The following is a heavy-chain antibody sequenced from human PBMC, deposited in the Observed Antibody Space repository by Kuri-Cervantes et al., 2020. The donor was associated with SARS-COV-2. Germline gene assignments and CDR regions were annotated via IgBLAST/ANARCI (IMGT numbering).Heavy chain of an antibody. Sequence: GESLKISCAASGFTLSSYAMSWVRQAPGKGLEWVSYISSSSSTIYYADSVKGRFTISRDNAKNSPYLQMNSLRAEDTAVYYCASNGWGFRNPGGVSGFDYWGQGTLVTVSS. J-gene: IGHJ4*02. D-gene: IGHD3-16*01. CDR2: ISSSSSTI. V-gene: IGHV3-48*01. CDR1: GFTLSSYA. CDR3: ASNGWGFRNPGGVSGFDY.